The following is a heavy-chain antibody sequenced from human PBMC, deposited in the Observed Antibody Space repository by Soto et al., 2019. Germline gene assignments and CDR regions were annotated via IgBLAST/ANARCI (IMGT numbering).Heavy chain of an antibody. V-gene: IGHV1-18*04. CDR1: GYTFTSYG. J-gene: IGHJ4*02. CDR3: ARDSVVITMIVVVTNPPDY. D-gene: IGHD3-22*01. CDR2: ISAYNGNT. Sequence: GASVKVSCKASGYTFTSYGISWVRQAPGQGLEWMGWISAYNGNTNYAQKLQGRVTMTTDTSTSTAYMELRSLRSDDTAVYYCARDSVVITMIVVVTNPPDYWGQGTLVTVSS.